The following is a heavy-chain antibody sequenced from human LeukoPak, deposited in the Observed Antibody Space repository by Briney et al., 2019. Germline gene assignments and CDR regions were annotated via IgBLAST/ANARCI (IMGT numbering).Heavy chain of an antibody. Sequence: GGSLRLSCAASGFTFSSYGMHWVRQAPGKGLEWVAVISYDGSNKYYADSVKGRFTISRDNSKNTLYLQMNSLGAGDTAVYYCAKDPWDFWSGPSFDPWGQGTLVTVSS. CDR3: AKDPWDFWSGPSFDP. D-gene: IGHD3-3*01. V-gene: IGHV3-30*18. J-gene: IGHJ5*02. CDR1: GFTFSSYG. CDR2: ISYDGSNK.